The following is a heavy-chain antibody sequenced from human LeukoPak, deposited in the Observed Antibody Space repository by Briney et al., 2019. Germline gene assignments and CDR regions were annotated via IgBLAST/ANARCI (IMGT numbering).Heavy chain of an antibody. D-gene: IGHD3-22*01. CDR2: MNPNSGNT. Sequence: ASVKVSCKASGYTFTSYDINWVRQATGQGLEWMGWMNPNSGNTGYAQKFQGRATMTRNTSINTAYMELSSLRSEDTAVYYCATDSDSSGYLSYWGQGTLVTVSS. CDR1: GYTFTSYD. CDR3: ATDSDSSGYLSY. V-gene: IGHV1-8*01. J-gene: IGHJ4*02.